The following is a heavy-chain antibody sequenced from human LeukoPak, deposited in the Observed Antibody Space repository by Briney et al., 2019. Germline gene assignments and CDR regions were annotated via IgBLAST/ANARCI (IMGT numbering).Heavy chain of an antibody. CDR2: INPNNGGT. D-gene: IGHD3-22*01. J-gene: IGHJ4*02. CDR3: ATPGGDSSGYSYDY. CDR1: GYTFNGYY. V-gene: IGHV1-2*02. Sequence: GSVKVSCKASGYTFNGYYIHWVRQAPGQGLEWMGWINPNNGGTNYAQKFQGRVTMTRDTSISTAYMELSTLRFDDTAVYYCATPGGDSSGYSYDYWGQGTLVTVSS.